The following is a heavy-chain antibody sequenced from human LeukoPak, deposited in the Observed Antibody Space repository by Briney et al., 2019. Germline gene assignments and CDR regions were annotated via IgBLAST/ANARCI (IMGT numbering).Heavy chain of an antibody. D-gene: IGHD3-16*01. CDR2: INTNTGNP. CDR1: GYTFNHRY. J-gene: IGHJ4*02. CDR3: ARAVSGYISHFDY. Sequence: ASVKVSCKTSGYTFNHRYLHWVRQAPGQGLEWMGWINTNTGNPTYAQGFTGRFVFSLDTSVSTAYLQISSLKAEDTAVYYCARAVSGYISHFDYWGQGTLVTVSS. V-gene: IGHV7-4-1*02.